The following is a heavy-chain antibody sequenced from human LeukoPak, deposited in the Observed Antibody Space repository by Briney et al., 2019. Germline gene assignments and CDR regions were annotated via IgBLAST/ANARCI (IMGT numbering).Heavy chain of an antibody. Sequence: SETLSLTCTVSGRSISSGSYYWSWIRQPAGKGLEWIGRIYTSGSINYNLSLKSRVTISVDTSKNQFSLKLSSVTAADTAVYYCARGDVYYYDSSGYSDYWGQGTLVTVSS. CDR2: IYTSGSI. J-gene: IGHJ4*02. CDR1: GRSISSGSYY. CDR3: ARGDVYYYDSSGYSDY. D-gene: IGHD3-22*01. V-gene: IGHV4-61*02.